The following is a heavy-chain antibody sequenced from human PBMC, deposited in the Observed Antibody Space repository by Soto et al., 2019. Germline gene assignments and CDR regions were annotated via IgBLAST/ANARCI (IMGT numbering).Heavy chain of an antibody. CDR2: TIPLFGTA. Sequence: QVQLVQSGAEVKKPGSSVNVSCQASGDTFTMYSITWVRQAPGQGLEWMGATIPLFGTANYAQKFQGRVTITADKSTSTVYMDLSRLRSDDTAVYYCAQIRVFGVLGGSNDNYGMDVWGLGTTVTVSS. CDR1: GDTFTMYS. CDR3: AQIRVFGVLGGSNDNYGMDV. J-gene: IGHJ6*01. D-gene: IGHD3-3*01. V-gene: IGHV1-69*06.